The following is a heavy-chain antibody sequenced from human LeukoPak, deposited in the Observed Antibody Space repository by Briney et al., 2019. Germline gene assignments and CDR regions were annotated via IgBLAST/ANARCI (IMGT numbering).Heavy chain of an antibody. Sequence: TSETLSLTCTVSGGSISSSSYYWGWIRQPPGKGLEWIGEINHSGSTNYNPSLKSRVTISVDTSKNQFSLKLSSVTAADTAVYYCARGPSYGDYDLPYKNWFDPWGQGTLVTVSS. CDR3: ARGPSYGDYDLPYKNWFDP. J-gene: IGHJ5*02. V-gene: IGHV4-39*07. D-gene: IGHD4-17*01. CDR1: GGSISSSSYY. CDR2: INHSGST.